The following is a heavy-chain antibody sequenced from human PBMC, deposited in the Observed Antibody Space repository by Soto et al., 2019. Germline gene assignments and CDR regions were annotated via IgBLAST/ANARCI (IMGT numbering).Heavy chain of an antibody. V-gene: IGHV4-59*08. J-gene: IGHJ4*02. Sequence: QVQLQESGPGLVKPSETLSLTCTVSGGSISSYYWSWIRQPPGKGLEWIGYIYYSGSTNYNPSLKSRVTISVDTSKNQFSLKLHAMTAADTAVYYCARHNSRPGSTYFDYWGQGTLVTVSS. CDR2: IYYSGST. CDR3: ARHNSRPGSTYFDY. D-gene: IGHD3-10*01. CDR1: GGSISSYY.